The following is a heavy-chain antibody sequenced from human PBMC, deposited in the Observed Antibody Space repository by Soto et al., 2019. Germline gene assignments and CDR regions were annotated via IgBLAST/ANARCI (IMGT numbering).Heavy chain of an antibody. CDR1: GYTFTSYG. Sequence: ASVKVSCKASGYTFTSYGIHWVRQAPGQRLEWMGWINAANGDTKYSPKFQGRVTITRDTSASTAYMELSSLRSEDTAVYYCVRRHVSATGIDLFDPPAQRTPVTVSS. D-gene: IGHD1-1*01. CDR3: VRRHVSATGIDLFDP. CDR2: INAANGDT. V-gene: IGHV1-3*01. J-gene: IGHJ5*02.